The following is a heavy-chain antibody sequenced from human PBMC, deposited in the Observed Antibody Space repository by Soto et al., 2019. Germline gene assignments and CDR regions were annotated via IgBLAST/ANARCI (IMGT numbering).Heavy chain of an antibody. Sequence: ASVKVSCKASGYTFTSYGISWVRQAPGQGLEWMGWISAYNGNTSYAQKLQGRVTMTTDTSTSTAYMELRSLRSDDTAVYYCARGNYGSGSYYSPYYYYYMDVWGKGTTVTVSS. D-gene: IGHD3-10*01. CDR3: ARGNYGSGSYYSPYYYYYMDV. CDR2: ISAYNGNT. J-gene: IGHJ6*03. V-gene: IGHV1-18*01. CDR1: GYTFTSYG.